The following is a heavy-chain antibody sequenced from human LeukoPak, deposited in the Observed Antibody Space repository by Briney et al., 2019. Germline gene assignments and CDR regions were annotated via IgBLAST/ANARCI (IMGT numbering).Heavy chain of an antibody. D-gene: IGHD3-22*01. V-gene: IGHV3-11*01. CDR2: ISSSGSTI. Sequence: GGSLRLYCAASGFTFSDYYMRWIRQAPGKGLEWVSYISSSGSTIYYADSVKGRFTISRDNAKNSLYLQMNSLRAEDTAVYYCARDRHAKSSPYYYDSSGYSRGFDYWGQGTLVTVSS. CDR3: ARDRHAKSSPYYYDSSGYSRGFDY. CDR1: GFTFSDYY. J-gene: IGHJ4*02.